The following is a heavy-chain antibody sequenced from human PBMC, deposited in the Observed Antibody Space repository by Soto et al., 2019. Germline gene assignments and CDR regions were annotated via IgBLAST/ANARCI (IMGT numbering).Heavy chain of an antibody. Sequence: VQLVESGGGLIQPGGSLRLSCAASGFTVSNNHMTWVRQAAGKGLELVSFVHGGGSTSYADSVKGRFTISRDNSKNTLYLQMDSLRAEDTEIYYCAGRLTTAASLDYWGRGTLVTVPS. J-gene: IGHJ4*02. V-gene: IGHV3-53*01. CDR2: VHGGGST. CDR3: AGRLTTAASLDY. CDR1: GFTVSNNH. D-gene: IGHD3-16*01.